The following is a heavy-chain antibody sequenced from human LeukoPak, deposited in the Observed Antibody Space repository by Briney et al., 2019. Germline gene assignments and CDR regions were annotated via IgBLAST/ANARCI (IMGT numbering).Heavy chain of an antibody. D-gene: IGHD5-24*01. V-gene: IGHV3-30*03. J-gene: IGHJ4*02. Sequence: PGGSQRLSCAASGFTFSSYDMHWVRQAPGKGLEWVAFMSGDTYNEDYADSVKGRFTISRANSKKTLYLQINSLRIEDTALYYCAREGEGRWLRDWGQGVLVTVSS. CDR1: GFTFSSYD. CDR3: AREGEGRWLRD. CDR2: MSGDTYNE.